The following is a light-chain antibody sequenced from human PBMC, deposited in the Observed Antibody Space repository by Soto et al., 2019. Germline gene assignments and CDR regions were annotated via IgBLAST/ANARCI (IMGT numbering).Light chain of an antibody. CDR3: QQYNSYSRGYP. CDR2: DAS. J-gene: IGKJ2*01. Sequence: IPMTQSPSTLSASVGDRVTITCRASQSICSWLAWYQQKPGKASKLLIYDASSLESRVPSMFSGSGSGTEFTLTISSLQPDDFAAYYCQQYNSYSRGYPFGQATKRDIQ. CDR1: QSICSW. V-gene: IGKV1-5*01.